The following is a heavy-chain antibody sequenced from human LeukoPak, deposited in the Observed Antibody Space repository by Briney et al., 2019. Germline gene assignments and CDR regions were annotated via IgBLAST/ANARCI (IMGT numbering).Heavy chain of an antibody. CDR1: GGSISSYY. V-gene: IGHV4-59*01. J-gene: IGHJ5*02. Sequence: PSETLSLTCTVSGGSISSYYWSWIRQPPGKGLEWIGYIYYSGSTNYNPSLKSRVTISVDTSKNQFSLKLSSVTAADTAVYYCARGTMISWFDPWGQGTLVTDSS. D-gene: IGHD3-22*01. CDR3: ARGTMISWFDP. CDR2: IYYSGST.